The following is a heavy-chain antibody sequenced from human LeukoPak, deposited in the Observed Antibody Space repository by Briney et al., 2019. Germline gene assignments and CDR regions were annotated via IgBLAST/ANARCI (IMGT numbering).Heavy chain of an antibody. J-gene: IGHJ3*02. V-gene: IGHV3-21*01. D-gene: IGHD5-24*01. CDR2: ISNSSSYI. CDR1: GFTFSSYS. CDR3: ARGEMATKGDAFDI. Sequence: GGSLRLSCAASGFTFSSYSMNWVRQAPGKGLEWVSCISNSSSYIYYGDSVKGRFTISRDNAKNSLDLQMNSLRAEDTAVYYCARGEMATKGDAFDIWGQGTMVTVSS.